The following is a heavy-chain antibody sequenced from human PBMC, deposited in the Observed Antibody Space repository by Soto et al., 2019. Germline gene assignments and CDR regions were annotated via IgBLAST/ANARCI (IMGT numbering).Heavy chain of an antibody. J-gene: IGHJ6*02. CDR3: ARVAAAIFCFVKNCYYSGMDF. CDR2: TYYRSKWYN. Sequence: SQTLSLTCAISGDSVSSNSAAWNWIRQSPSRGLGWLGRTYYRSKWYNDYAVSVKSRITINPDTSKNQFSLQLNSVTPEDTAVYYCARVAAAIFCFVKNCYYSGMDFWGQGTMVTVSS. CDR1: GDSVSSNSAA. D-gene: IGHD6-25*01. V-gene: IGHV6-1*01.